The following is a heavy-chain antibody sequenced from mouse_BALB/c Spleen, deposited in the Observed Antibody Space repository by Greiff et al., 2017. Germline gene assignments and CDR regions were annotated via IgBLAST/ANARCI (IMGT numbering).Heavy chain of an antibody. CDR2: INPYNGDT. D-gene: IGHD1-1*01. CDR3: AREGYGSSPY. J-gene: IGHJ2*01. V-gene: IGHV1-20*02. Sequence: VQLKESGPELVKPGASVKISCKASGYSFTGYFMNWVMQSHGKSLEWIGRINPYNGDTFYNQKFKGKATLTVDKSSSTAHMELRSLASEDSAVYYCAREGYGSSPYWGQGTTLTVSS. CDR1: GYSFTGYF.